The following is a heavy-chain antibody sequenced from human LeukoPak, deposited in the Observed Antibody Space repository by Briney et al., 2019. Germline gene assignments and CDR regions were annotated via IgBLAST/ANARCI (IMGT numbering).Heavy chain of an antibody. J-gene: IGHJ5*02. Sequence: SETLSLTCTVSGGSLSSGSDYWSWIRQSAGKGLEWIGRIYASGSTNYNPSLKSRVTISVDTSKNQFSLKLSSVTAADTAVYYCARAGIDIQAGGTIHNWFDPWGQGTQVTVSS. CDR2: IYASGST. D-gene: IGHD6-13*01. CDR3: ARAGIDIQAGGTIHNWFDP. V-gene: IGHV4-61*02. CDR1: GGSLSSGSDY.